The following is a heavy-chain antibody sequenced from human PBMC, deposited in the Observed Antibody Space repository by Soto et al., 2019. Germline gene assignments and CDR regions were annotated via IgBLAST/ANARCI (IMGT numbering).Heavy chain of an antibody. D-gene: IGHD6-13*01. CDR2: IWYDGSNK. J-gene: IGHJ4*02. CDR1: GFTFSSYG. V-gene: IGHV3-33*01. CDR3: ARAGIAAAGRISD. Sequence: QVQLVESGGGVVQPGRSLRLSCAASGFTFSSYGMHWVRQAPGKGLEWVAVIWYDGSNKYYADSVKGRFTISRDNSKNTMYLQMNSLRAEDTAAYYCARAGIAAAGRISDWGQGTLVTVSS.